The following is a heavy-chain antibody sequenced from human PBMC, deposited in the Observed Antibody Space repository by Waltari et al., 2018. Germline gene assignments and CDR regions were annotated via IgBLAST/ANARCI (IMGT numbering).Heavy chain of an antibody. CDR1: GSTRTALS. V-gene: IGHV1-24*01. CDR2: FAPEDGET. Sequence: QVQLVQSGAEVKKPGASVKVSCKVSGSTRTALSMPWVRQATGKGLEWMGGFAPEDGETIYAQKFQGRVTMTEDTSTDTAYMELSSLRSEDTAVYYCARGYSSGWQYAPYGYWGQGTMVTGSS. J-gene: IGHJ3*01. D-gene: IGHD6-19*01. CDR3: ARGYSSGWQYAPYGY.